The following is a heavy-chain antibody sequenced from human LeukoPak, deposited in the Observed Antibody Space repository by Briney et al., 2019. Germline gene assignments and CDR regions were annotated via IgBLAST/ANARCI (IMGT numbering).Heavy chain of an antibody. CDR1: GFTFSSYE. J-gene: IGHJ4*02. CDR2: ISSSGSTI. V-gene: IGHV3-48*03. Sequence: GGSLRLSCAASGFTFSSYEMNWVRQAPGKGLEWVSYISSSGSTIYYADSVKGRFTISRDNAKNSLYLQMNSLRAEDTAVYYCAGLATYGDGGGYWGQGTLVTVSS. D-gene: IGHD4-17*01. CDR3: AGLATYGDGGGY.